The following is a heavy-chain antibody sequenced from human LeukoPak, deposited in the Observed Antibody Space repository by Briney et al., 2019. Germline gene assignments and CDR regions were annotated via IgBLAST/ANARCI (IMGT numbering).Heavy chain of an antibody. CDR2: ISYDGSNK. D-gene: IGHD1-26*01. Sequence: SCKASGGTFSSYAISWVRQAPGKGLEWVAVISYDGSNKYYADSVKGRFTISRDNSKNTLYLQMNSLRAEDTAVYYCAKDIVGATRGSYWGQGTLVTVSS. V-gene: IGHV3-30*04. J-gene: IGHJ4*02. CDR3: AKDIVGATRGSY. CDR1: GGTFSSYA.